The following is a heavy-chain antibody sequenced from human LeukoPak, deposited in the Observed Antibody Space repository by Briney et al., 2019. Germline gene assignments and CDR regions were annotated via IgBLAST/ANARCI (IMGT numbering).Heavy chain of an antibody. D-gene: IGHD1-14*01. CDR2: IETKTNGGAT. CDR3: TVGMGDH. V-gene: IGHV3-15*04. J-gene: IGHJ4*02. Sequence: GGSLRLSCAASGFTFSNTWMSWVRQAPGKGLEWVGRIETKTNGGATDYAAPVKGRFTISRDDSQNTVYLQMNSLKPEDTAVYHCTVGMGDHWGQGTLVTVSS. CDR1: GFTFSNTW.